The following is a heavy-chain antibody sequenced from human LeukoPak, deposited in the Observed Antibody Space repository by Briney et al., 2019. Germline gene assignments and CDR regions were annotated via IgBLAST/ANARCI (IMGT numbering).Heavy chain of an antibody. D-gene: IGHD5-12*01. CDR3: ARSSIVATYFDY. CDR2: IYHSGST. J-gene: IGHJ4*02. CDR1: GGSISSGGYY. Sequence: SETLSLTCTVSGGSISSGGYYWSWIRQPPGKGLEWIGYIYHSGSTYYNPSLKSRVTISVDRSKNQFSLKLSSVTAADTAVYYCARSSIVATYFDYWGQGTLVTVSS. V-gene: IGHV4-30-2*01.